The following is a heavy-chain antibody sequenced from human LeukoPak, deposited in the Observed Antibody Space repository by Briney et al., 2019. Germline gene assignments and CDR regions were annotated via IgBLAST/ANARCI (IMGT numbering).Heavy chain of an antibody. CDR1: GGSISSSSYY. V-gene: IGHV4-39*07. CDR2: IYYSGST. J-gene: IGHJ4*02. Sequence: SETLSLTCTVSGGSISSSSYYWGWIRQPPGKGLEWIGSIYYSGSTYYNPSLKSRVTISVDTSKNQFSLKLSSVTAADTAVYYCARVLERGYSYGRGDYFDYWGQGTLVTVSS. D-gene: IGHD5-18*01. CDR3: ARVLERGYSYGRGDYFDY.